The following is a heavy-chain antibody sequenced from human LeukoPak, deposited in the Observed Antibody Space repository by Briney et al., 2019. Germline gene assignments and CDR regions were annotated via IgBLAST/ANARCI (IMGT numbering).Heavy chain of an antibody. D-gene: IGHD5-18*01. CDR3: ARHYGYSYPFDY. CDR1: GGSIISYY. CDR2: IYYSGST. V-gene: IGHV4-59*08. J-gene: IGHJ4*02. Sequence: SETLSLTCTVSGGSIISYYWSWIPQPPGKGLEWIGYIYYSGSTNYNPSLKSRVTISVDTSKNQFSLKLSSVTAADTAVYYCARHYGYSYPFDYWGQGTLVTVSS.